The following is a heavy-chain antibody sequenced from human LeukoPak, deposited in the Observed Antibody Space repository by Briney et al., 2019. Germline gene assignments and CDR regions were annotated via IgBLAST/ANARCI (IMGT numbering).Heavy chain of an antibody. J-gene: IGHJ4*02. CDR2: ISYDGSNK. D-gene: IGHD5-18*01. CDR3: ARDPEGYRY. CDR1: GFTFSSYA. Sequence: GGSLRLSCAASGFTFSSYAMHWVRQAPGKGLGWVAVISYDGSNKYYADSVKGRFTISRDNSKNTLYLQMNSLRAEDTAVYYCARDPEGYRYWGQGTLVTVSS. V-gene: IGHV3-30-3*01.